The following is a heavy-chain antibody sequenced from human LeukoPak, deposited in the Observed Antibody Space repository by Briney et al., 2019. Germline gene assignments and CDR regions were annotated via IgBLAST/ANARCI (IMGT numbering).Heavy chain of an antibody. D-gene: IGHD4-23*01. J-gene: IGHJ4*02. V-gene: IGHV3-49*04. Sequence: GGSLRLSCTASGFTFCDHAMSWVRQAPGKGLGWVGFIRSKPYGEPTEYAASVKGRFTISRDDSKSIGYLQMNSLKTEDTAVYYCTRGPLPLYGGNSFDYWGQGTLVTVSS. CDR2: IRSKPYGEPT. CDR1: GFTFCDHA. CDR3: TRGPLPLYGGNSFDY.